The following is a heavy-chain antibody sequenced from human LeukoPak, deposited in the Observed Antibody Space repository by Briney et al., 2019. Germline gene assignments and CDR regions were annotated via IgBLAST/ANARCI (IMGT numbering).Heavy chain of an antibody. Sequence: PSQTLSLTCTVSDGSISSGDYYWTWIRQPPGTGLEWIGYIYYSGNTHYNPSLKSRVSISVDTAKNQFSLNLSSVTAADTAVYYCARDQNKYDSSGYYYYQYGMDVWGQGTTVTVSS. CDR3: ARDQNKYDSSGYYYYQYGMDV. CDR2: IYYSGNT. CDR1: DGSISSGDYY. J-gene: IGHJ6*02. V-gene: IGHV4-30-4*01. D-gene: IGHD3-22*01.